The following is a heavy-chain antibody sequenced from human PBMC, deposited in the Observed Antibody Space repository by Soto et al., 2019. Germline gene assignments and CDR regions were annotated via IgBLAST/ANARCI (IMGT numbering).Heavy chain of an antibody. V-gene: IGHV1-69*01. CDR1: GGTFSSYA. Sequence: QVQLVQSGAEVKKPGSSVKVSCKASGGTFSSYAISWVRQAPGQGLEWMGGIIPIFGTANYAQKFQGRVTITADESTSTAYMELSSLRSEDTAVYYCARGRDIVVVPAAPGYYYYGMDVWGQGTTVTVSS. D-gene: IGHD2-2*01. CDR2: IIPIFGTA. CDR3: ARGRDIVVVPAAPGYYYYGMDV. J-gene: IGHJ6*02.